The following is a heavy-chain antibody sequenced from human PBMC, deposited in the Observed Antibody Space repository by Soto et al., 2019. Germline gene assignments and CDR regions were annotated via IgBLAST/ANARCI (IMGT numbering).Heavy chain of an antibody. J-gene: IGHJ4*02. CDR3: ARRAVPKFINGICYKERFWDH. V-gene: IGHV4-30-2*01. CDR2: IYHSGST. D-gene: IGHD2-8*01. CDR1: GGSISSVCYS. Sequence: PSETLSLTCAVSGGSISSVCYSWSWIRQPPGKGLEWIGYIYHSGSTYYNPSLKSRVTISVDRSKNQFSLKLSSVTAADTAVYYCARRAVPKFINGICYKERFWDHWCQGALVTVS.